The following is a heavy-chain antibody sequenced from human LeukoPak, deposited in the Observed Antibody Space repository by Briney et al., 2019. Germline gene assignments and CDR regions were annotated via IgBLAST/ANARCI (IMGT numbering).Heavy chain of an antibody. CDR1: GFTFSSYA. CDR3: ARGRYYYGSGSYPFDY. Sequence: GSLRLSCAASGFTFSSYAMSWVRQAPGKGLEWIGRIYTSGSTNYNPSLKSRVTMSVDTSKNQFSLKLSSVTAADTAVYYCARGRYYYGSGSYPFDYWGQGTLVTVSS. CDR2: IYTSGST. J-gene: IGHJ4*02. V-gene: IGHV4-4*07. D-gene: IGHD3-10*01.